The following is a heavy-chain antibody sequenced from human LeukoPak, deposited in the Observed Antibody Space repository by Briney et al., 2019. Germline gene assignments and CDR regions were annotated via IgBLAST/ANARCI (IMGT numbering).Heavy chain of an antibody. CDR3: ARREAGGIVVSAFDY. J-gene: IGHJ4*02. Sequence: SETLSLTCTVSGGSVFSGSDYWGWIRQPPGKGLEWIGSIYYTGSTYYNPSLKSRVTIFVDTSKNQFSLNLSSVTAADTAVYFCARREAGGIVVSAFDYWGQGTLVTVSS. CDR1: GGSVFSGSDY. V-gene: IGHV4-39*01. CDR2: IYYTGST. D-gene: IGHD2-15*01.